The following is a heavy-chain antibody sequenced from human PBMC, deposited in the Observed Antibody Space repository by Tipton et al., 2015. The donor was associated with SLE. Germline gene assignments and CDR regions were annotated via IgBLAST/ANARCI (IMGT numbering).Heavy chain of an antibody. D-gene: IGHD5-18*01. CDR3: ARSNGYPLGSDHY. CDR1: GGYISSVYYY. V-gene: IGHV4-39*07. Sequence: TLSLTCTVSGGYISSVYYYWGWIRQPPGKGLGWVGTVSYSGSTYYNPSLKSRVTISVDMSKNQFSLKLTSVTAADTAMYYCARSNGYPLGSDHYWGQGTLVTVSS. J-gene: IGHJ4*02. CDR2: VSYSGST.